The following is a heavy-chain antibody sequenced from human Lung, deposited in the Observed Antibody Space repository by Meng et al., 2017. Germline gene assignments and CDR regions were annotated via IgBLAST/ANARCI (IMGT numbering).Heavy chain of an antibody. J-gene: IGHJ4*02. D-gene: IGHD6-6*01. CDR3: AKDLGASSSYYFDY. CDR2: VSGSDDIA. V-gene: IGHV3-23*01. Sequence: EVQLLESGGALVQPGGSLRLSCAASGFTFSGYAMTWVRQAPGKGLEWVSSVSGSDDIAYYGDSVKGRVTISRDNSKNTLYLQMNSLRAEDTAVYFCAKDLGASSSYYFDYWGQGTVVTVSS. CDR1: GFTFSGYA.